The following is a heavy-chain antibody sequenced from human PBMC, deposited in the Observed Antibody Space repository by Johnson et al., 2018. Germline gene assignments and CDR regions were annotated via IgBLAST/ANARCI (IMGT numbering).Heavy chain of an antibody. CDR2: IYHSGST. J-gene: IGHJ3*02. CDR3: ARSVGDYFNYDAFDI. D-gene: IGHD4-17*01. V-gene: IGHV4-4*02. CDR1: GGSISSSNW. Sequence: QVQLQESGPGLVKPSGTLSLTCAVSGGSISSSNWWSWVRQPPGKGLEWIGEIYHSGSTNYNPTLTSRVTISVDKSKNQFSLKLSSVTAEDTAVYYWARSVGDYFNYDAFDIWGQGTMVTVSS.